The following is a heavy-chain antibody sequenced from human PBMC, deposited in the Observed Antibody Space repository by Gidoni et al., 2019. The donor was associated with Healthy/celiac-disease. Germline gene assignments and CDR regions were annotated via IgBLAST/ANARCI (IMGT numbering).Heavy chain of an antibody. V-gene: IGHV3-23*01. CDR1: GFTFSSYA. CDR3: AKSHSSGSSPRYYGMDV. Sequence: EVQLLESGGGLVQPGGSLRLSCAASGFTFSSYAMSWVRQAPGKGLEWVSAISGSGGSTYYADSVKGRFTISRDNSKNTLYLQMNSLRAEDTAVYYCAKSHSSGSSPRYYGMDVWGQGTTVTVSS. CDR2: ISGSGGST. D-gene: IGHD3-22*01. J-gene: IGHJ6*02.